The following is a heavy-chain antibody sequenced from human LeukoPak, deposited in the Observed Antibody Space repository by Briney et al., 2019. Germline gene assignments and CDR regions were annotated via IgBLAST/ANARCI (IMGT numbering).Heavy chain of an antibody. D-gene: IGHD6-13*01. CDR1: GYTFTSYY. CDR2: INPSGGST. CDR3: ARGRPRIAAAGFDNWFDP. V-gene: IGHV1-46*03. J-gene: IGHJ5*02. Sequence: ASVKVSCKASGYTFTSYYMHWVQQAPGQGLEWMGIINPSGGSTSYAQKFQGRVTMTRHTSTSTVYMELSSLRSEDTAVYYCARGRPRIAAAGFDNWFDPWGQGTLVTVSP.